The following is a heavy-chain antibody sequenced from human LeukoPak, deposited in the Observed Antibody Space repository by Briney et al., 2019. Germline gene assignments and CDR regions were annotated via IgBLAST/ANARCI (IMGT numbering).Heavy chain of an antibody. D-gene: IGHD6-6*01. CDR3: AKEPRKSIAARPVDY. Sequence: GGSLRLSCAATGFTFSSYAMSWVRQAPGKGLEWVSAISGSGGSTYYADSVKGRFTISRDNSKNTLYLQMNSLRAEDTAVYYCAKEPRKSIAARPVDYWGQGTLVTVSS. J-gene: IGHJ4*02. CDR2: ISGSGGST. CDR1: GFTFSSYA. V-gene: IGHV3-23*01.